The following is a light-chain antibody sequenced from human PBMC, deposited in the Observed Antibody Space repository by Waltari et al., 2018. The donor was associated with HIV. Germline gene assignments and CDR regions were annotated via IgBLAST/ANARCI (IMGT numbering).Light chain of an antibody. J-gene: IGKJ2*01. CDR2: GAS. CDR3: QQYNSWPPGYT. CDR1: QSIASN. V-gene: IGKV3-15*01. Sequence: EVVMTQSPATLSVSPGERATLSCRASQSIASNLAWYQQKPGQTPRLLIYGASTGATGIPARFSGSGFGTEFSLTISSLQSEDFAVYYCQQYNSWPPGYTFGQGTKLEIK.